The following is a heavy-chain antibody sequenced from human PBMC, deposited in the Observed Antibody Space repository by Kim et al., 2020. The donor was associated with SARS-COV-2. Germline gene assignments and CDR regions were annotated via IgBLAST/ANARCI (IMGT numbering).Heavy chain of an antibody. Sequence: GGSLRLSCAASGFTFSSYGMHWVRQAPGKGLEWVAVISYDGSNKYYADSVKGRFTISRDNSKNTLYLQMNSLRAEDTAVYYCARPLRASSGWYGDYWGQGTLVTVSS. CDR3: ARPLRASSGWYGDY. CDR1: GFTFSSYG. V-gene: IGHV3-33*05. CDR2: ISYDGSNK. D-gene: IGHD6-19*01. J-gene: IGHJ4*02.